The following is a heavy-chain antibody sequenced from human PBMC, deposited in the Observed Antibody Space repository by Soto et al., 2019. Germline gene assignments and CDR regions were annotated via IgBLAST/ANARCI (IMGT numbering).Heavy chain of an antibody. D-gene: IGHD3-16*02. J-gene: IGHJ4*02. V-gene: IGHV3-23*01. CDR3: AKGGITFGGLIVHFDY. CDR2: ISGSGGSA. Sequence: EVQLLESGGGLVQPGGSLRLSCAASGFTFSSYAMSWVRQAPGKGLDWVSAISGSGGSANYAASVRGRFTISRDNSKKTLYVQMNSLRAEDTAVYYCAKGGITFGGLIVHFDYWGQGTLVTVSS. CDR1: GFTFSSYA.